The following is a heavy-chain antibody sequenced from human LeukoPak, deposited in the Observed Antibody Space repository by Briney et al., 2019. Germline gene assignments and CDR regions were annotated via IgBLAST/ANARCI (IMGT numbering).Heavy chain of an antibody. D-gene: IGHD6-13*01. Sequence: QSRGSLRLSCAASGFTFSSYGMHWVRQAPGKGLEWVAVISYDGSNKYYADSVKGRFTISRDNSKNTLYLQMNSLRAEDTAVYYCAKMIAAEPFDYWGQGTLVTVSS. CDR3: AKMIAAEPFDY. V-gene: IGHV3-30*18. CDR2: ISYDGSNK. CDR1: GFTFSSYG. J-gene: IGHJ4*02.